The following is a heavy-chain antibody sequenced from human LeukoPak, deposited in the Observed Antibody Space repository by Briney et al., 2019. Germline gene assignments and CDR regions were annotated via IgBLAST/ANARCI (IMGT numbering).Heavy chain of an antibody. CDR3: AKGTKDYGSGSHNFDF. CDR1: GFTFNGFA. V-gene: IGHV3-23*01. J-gene: IGHJ4*02. Sequence: PSGGSLRLSCAASGFTFNGFAMSWVRQAPGKGLEWVAIVGISNSVTYYADSVKGRFTISRDNSKNTMWLQMNGLRAEDTAVYYCAKGTKDYGSGSHNFDFWGQGILVTVSS. D-gene: IGHD3-10*01. CDR2: VGISNSVT.